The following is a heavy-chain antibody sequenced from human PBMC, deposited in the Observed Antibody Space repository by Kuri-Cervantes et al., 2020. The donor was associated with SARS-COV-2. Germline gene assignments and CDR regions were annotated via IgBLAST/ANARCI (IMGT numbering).Heavy chain of an antibody. J-gene: IGHJ4*02. Sequence: SETLSLTCTVTGGSITSHYWSWIRQPPGKGLEWIGHMYYSGSTNYNPSLKSRVTISVDTSKNQFSLKLSSVTAADTAVYYCARRRMGGLRGPRGYGSGSYYFDYWGQGTLVTVSS. CDR3: ARRRMGGLRGPRGYGSGSYYFDY. CDR2: MYYSGST. V-gene: IGHV4-59*11. D-gene: IGHD3-10*01. CDR1: GGSITSHY.